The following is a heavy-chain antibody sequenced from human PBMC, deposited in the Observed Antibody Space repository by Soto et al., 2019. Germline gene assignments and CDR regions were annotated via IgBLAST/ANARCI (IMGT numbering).Heavy chain of an antibody. CDR1: GAGDTFSNYG. V-gene: IGHV1-69*06. Sequence: QVHLVQSGAEVKSPGSAVKVSCKVSGAGDTFSNYGLNWMRQAPGQGLEWMGGTIPAFGTANYAQKFQGRVTITADTSTTTAYMELSSLRSDDTAVYYCWRHDTTAFPPLDSWGQGTLVSVSS. CDR3: WRHDTTAFPPLDS. CDR2: TIPAFGTA. D-gene: IGHD1-1*01. J-gene: IGHJ4*02.